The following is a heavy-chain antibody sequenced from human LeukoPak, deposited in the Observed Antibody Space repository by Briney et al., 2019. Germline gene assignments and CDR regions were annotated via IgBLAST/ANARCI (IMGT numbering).Heavy chain of an antibody. CDR3: ARENPSDGGNSQPFDY. Sequence: ASVKVSCKASGYTFTSYDINWVRQATGQGLEWMGWINPNSGGTNYAQKFQGRVTLTRDTSISTAYMELSRLRSDDTAVYYCARENPSDGGNSQPFDYWGQGTLVTVSS. J-gene: IGHJ4*02. CDR1: GYTFTSYD. CDR2: INPNSGGT. D-gene: IGHD4-23*01. V-gene: IGHV1-2*02.